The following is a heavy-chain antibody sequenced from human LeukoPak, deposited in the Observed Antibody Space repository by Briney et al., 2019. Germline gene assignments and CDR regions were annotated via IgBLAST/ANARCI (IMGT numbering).Heavy chain of an antibody. J-gene: IGHJ3*02. CDR3: VRESYCSGGSCYSGRAFDI. CDR1: GFTFRSYG. D-gene: IGHD2-15*01. V-gene: IGHV3-30*02. Sequence: GGSLRLSCAASGFTFRSYGMHWVRQAPGKGLEWVAIIRYDGTNRYYADSVKGRFTISRDNAKNTLYLQMNSLRAEDTAVFYCVRESYCSGGSCYSGRAFDIWGQGTMVTVSS. CDR2: IRYDGTNR.